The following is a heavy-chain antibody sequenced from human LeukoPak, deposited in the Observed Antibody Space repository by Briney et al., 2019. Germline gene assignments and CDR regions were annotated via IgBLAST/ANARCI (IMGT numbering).Heavy chain of an antibody. CDR2: ISYDGSNK. V-gene: IGHV3-30-3*01. D-gene: IGHD3-9*01. CDR1: GFTFSSYA. J-gene: IGHJ4*02. CDR3: ARDPTPPALVSWVNFDF. Sequence: PGSSLRLSCAASGFTFSSYAMHWVRQAPGKGLEWVAVISYDGSNKYYADSVKGRFTISRDNSKNTLYLQMNSLRAEDTAVYYCARDPTPPALVSWVNFDFWGQGTLVTVSS.